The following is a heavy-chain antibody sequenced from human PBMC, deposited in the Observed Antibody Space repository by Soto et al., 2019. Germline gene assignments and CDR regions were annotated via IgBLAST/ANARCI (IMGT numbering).Heavy chain of an antibody. CDR1: GGSISSYY. J-gene: IGHJ4*02. CDR3: ARALSSAAGLYFDF. D-gene: IGHD6-13*01. CDR2: THTTDGT. Sequence: PSETLSLTCTVSGGSISSYYWSRIRQPAGKGMEWIGRTHTTDGTNYNPSLKSRVTMSIDTSNNQFSLKLSSLTAADTAVYYCARALSSAAGLYFDFWGQGTLVTVSS. V-gene: IGHV4-4*07.